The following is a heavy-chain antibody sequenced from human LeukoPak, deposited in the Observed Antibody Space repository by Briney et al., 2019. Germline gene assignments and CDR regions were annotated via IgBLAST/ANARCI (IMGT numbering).Heavy chain of an antibody. CDR2: IWYDGSNK. Sequence: GGSLRLSCAASGFTFSSYGMHWVRQAPGKGLEWVAVIWYDGSNKYYADSVKGRFTISRDNSKNTLYLQMNSLRAEDTAVYYCARARITMVRGVSYYCYGMDVWGQGTTVTVSS. CDR1: GFTFSSYG. CDR3: ARARITMVRGVSYYCYGMDV. J-gene: IGHJ6*02. D-gene: IGHD3-10*01. V-gene: IGHV3-33*01.